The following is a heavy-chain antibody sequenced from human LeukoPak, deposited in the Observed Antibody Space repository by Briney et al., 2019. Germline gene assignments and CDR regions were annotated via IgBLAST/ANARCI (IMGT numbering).Heavy chain of an antibody. J-gene: IGHJ4*02. CDR1: GFSFSDAY. CDR3: TTESSGSLPY. CDR2: IKNKADRGEI. Sequence: PGGSLRLSCAASGFSFSDAYINWVRQIPGTGPEWVGLIKNKADRGEIEYAAPVKDRFTISRDDSKNTVYLQMSSLKTEDTAVCYCTTESSGSLPYWGQGTLVTVSS. V-gene: IGHV3-15*07. D-gene: IGHD1-26*01.